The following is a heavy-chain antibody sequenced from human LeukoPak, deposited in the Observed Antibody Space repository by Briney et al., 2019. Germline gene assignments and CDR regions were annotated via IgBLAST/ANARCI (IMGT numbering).Heavy chain of an antibody. CDR3: ARVASDY. D-gene: IGHD5-12*01. Sequence: GRSLRLSCAASGSTFSSYAMHWVRQAPGKGLEWVAVISYDGSNKYYADSVKGRFTISRDNSKNTPYLQMNSLRAEDTAVYYCARVASDYWGQGTLVTVSS. J-gene: IGHJ4*02. V-gene: IGHV3-30*04. CDR2: ISYDGSNK. CDR1: GSTFSSYA.